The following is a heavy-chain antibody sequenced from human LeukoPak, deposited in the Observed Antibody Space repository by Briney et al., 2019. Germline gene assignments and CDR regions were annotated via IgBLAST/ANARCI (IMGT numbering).Heavy chain of an antibody. CDR1: GYAFNLYG. CDR3: QRITIFGVVMDFDY. D-gene: IGHD3-3*01. Sequence: GDSVKVSCKTSGYAFNLYGLNWVRQAPGQGLEWMGFISLNNGNTHYEQKFQGRVTMAADTSTNTASLEVKSLRSDDTAVYYCQRITIFGVVMDFDYWGQGTLVTVSS. CDR2: ISLNNGNT. V-gene: IGHV1-18*04. J-gene: IGHJ4*02.